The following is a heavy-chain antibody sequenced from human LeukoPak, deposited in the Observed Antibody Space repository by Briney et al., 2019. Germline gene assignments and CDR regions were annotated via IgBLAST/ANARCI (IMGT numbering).Heavy chain of an antibody. CDR3: ARDDYYDSSGYDKH. V-gene: IGHV3-48*01. Sequence: GGSLRLSCAASGFTFSSYSMNWVRQAPGKGREWVSYIRSSSSTIYYADSVKGRFTISRDNAKNSLYLQMNSLRAEDTAVYYCARDDYYDSSGYDKHWGQGTLVTVSS. J-gene: IGHJ4*02. CDR1: GFTFSSYS. CDR2: IRSSSSTI. D-gene: IGHD3-22*01.